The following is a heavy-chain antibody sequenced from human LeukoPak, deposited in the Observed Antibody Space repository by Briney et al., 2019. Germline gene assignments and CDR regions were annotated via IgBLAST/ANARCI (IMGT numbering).Heavy chain of an antibody. J-gene: IGHJ4*02. Sequence: SETLSLTCAVYGGSFSGYYWSWIRQPPGKGLEWIGEINHSGSTNYNPSLKSRVTISVDTSKSQFSLKLSSVTAADTAVYYCARRANCSSTSCPLTTYYFDYWGQGTLVTVSS. CDR3: ARRANCSSTSCPLTTYYFDY. D-gene: IGHD2-2*01. CDR1: GGSFSGYY. CDR2: INHSGST. V-gene: IGHV4-34*01.